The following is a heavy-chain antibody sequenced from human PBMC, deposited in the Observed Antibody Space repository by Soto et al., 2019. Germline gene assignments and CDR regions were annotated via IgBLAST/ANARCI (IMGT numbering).Heavy chain of an antibody. CDR2: FDPEDGET. CDR3: EKGLFYYDSSAPGGMDV. J-gene: IGHJ6*02. V-gene: IGHV1-24*01. CDR1: GYTLTELS. Sequence: ASVKVSCKVSGYTLTELSMHWGRQAPGKGLEWMGGFDPEDGETIYAQKLQGRVTMTEDTSTDTAYMELSSLRSEDTAVYYCEKGLFYYDSSAPGGMDVWSRGTTVIVS. D-gene: IGHD3-22*01.